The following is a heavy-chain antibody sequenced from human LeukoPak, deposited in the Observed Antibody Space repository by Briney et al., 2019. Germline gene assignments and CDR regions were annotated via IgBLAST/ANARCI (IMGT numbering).Heavy chain of an antibody. V-gene: IGHV1-8*01. CDR1: VYTFTGYY. J-gene: IGHJ4*02. Sequence: ASVRVSCKASVYTFTGYYINWVRQATGQGLEWMGWMNPYTGDTGYAQKFQGRVTMTRNTSIDTAYMELSGLRSEDTAVYYCTRGSLSGSSRDYWGQGTLVTVSS. D-gene: IGHD1-26*01. CDR2: MNPYTGDT. CDR3: TRGSLSGSSRDY.